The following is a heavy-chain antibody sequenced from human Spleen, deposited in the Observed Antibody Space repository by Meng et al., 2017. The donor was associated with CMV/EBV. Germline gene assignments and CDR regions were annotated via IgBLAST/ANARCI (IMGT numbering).Heavy chain of an antibody. CDR1: GFTFSDYY. V-gene: IGHV3-11*01. J-gene: IGHJ4*02. Sequence: GESLKISCAASGFTFSDYYMSWIRQAPGKGLEWVSYISSSGNTIKYADSVKGRFTISRDNAKKSLYLQMNSLRADDTAVYYCASPYSSGWYIDYWGQGTLVTVSS. CDR2: ISSSGNTI. CDR3: ASPYSSGWYIDY. D-gene: IGHD6-19*01.